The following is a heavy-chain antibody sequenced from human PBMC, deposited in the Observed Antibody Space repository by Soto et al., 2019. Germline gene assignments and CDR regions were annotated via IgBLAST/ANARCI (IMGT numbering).Heavy chain of an antibody. J-gene: IGHJ4*02. V-gene: IGHV3-23*01. D-gene: IGHD6-19*01. CDR3: ANSLGYSSGWYED. CDR1: GFTFSSYA. CDR2: ISGSGGST. Sequence: EVQLLESGGGLVQPGGSLRLSCAASGFTFSSYAMSWVRQAPGKGLEWVSAISGSGGSTYYADSVKGRFTISRDNSKNTLYLQMNSLRAEDTAVYYCANSLGYSSGWYEDWGQGTLVTVSS.